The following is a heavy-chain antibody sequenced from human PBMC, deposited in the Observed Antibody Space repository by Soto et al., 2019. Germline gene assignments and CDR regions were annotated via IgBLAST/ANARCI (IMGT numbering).Heavy chain of an antibody. CDR1: GFSLSTSGVG. D-gene: IGHD2-15*01. V-gene: IGHV2-5*02. J-gene: IGHJ6*02. CDR2: IYWDDDK. Sequence: QITLKESGPTLVKPTQTLTLTCTFSGFSLSTSGVGVAWIRQPPGKALEWLALIYWDDDKRYRPSLESRLTINKDPSKTQVVLTMPNMDSVDTATYYCAYLPCSGGSCYWFSCYGMDVWGQGTTVTVSS. CDR3: AYLPCSGGSCYWFSCYGMDV.